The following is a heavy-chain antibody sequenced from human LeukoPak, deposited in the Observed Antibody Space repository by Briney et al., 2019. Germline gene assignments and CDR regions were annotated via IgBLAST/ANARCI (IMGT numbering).Heavy chain of an antibody. CDR3: PKPLLTPGN. CDR2: ISASGADT. J-gene: IGHJ4*02. Sequence: GGSLRLSCTTSGFIFANYAMAWVRQSPGKGLEWVSTISASGADTYYADSARGRFTISRDNSGHILYLQLNRLRVDDTAFYYCPKPLLTPGNWGPGTLVTVSS. D-gene: IGHD4-23*01. V-gene: IGHV3-23*01. CDR1: GFIFANYA.